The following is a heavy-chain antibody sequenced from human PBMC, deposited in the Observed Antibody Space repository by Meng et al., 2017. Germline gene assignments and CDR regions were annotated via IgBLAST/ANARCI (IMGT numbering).Heavy chain of an antibody. V-gene: IGHV1-69*01. D-gene: IGHD7-27*01. CDR2: IIPIFGTA. Sequence: RRVRLGAEVKKPGSSGKVSGKASGGPLSSYAITWVRQAPGQGLEWMGGIIPIFGTANYAKKFQGRVTITADESTSTAYMELSSLRSEDTAVYYCASNDGTGDRTGGDYWGQGTLVTVSS. CDR1: GGPLSSYA. J-gene: IGHJ4*02. CDR3: ASNDGTGDRTGGDY.